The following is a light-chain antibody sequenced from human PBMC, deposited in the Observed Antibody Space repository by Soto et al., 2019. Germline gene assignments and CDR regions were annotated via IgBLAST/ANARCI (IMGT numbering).Light chain of an antibody. V-gene: IGKV3-15*01. CDR2: TAS. Sequence: EIVMTQSPATLSVSPGETATLSCRASQRVTNKVAWYQQRPGQAPRLLIYTASTRATGVPARFSGSGSGTEFTLTLSGLQSEDFAVYYCQQYYDWPPLTFGGGTKVDI. J-gene: IGKJ4*01. CDR3: QQYYDWPPLT. CDR1: QRVTNK.